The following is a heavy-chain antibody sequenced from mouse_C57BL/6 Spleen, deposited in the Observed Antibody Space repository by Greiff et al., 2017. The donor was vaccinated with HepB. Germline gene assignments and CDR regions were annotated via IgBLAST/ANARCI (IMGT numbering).Heavy chain of an antibody. CDR3: ARVPWDRGWYFDV. CDR2: ISYSGST. D-gene: IGHD4-1*01. Sequence: EVQGVESGPGMVKPSQSLSLTCTVTGYSITSGYDWHWIRHFPGNKLEWMGYISYSGSTNYNPSLKSRISITHDTSKNHFFLKLNSVTTEDTATYYCARVPWDRGWYFDVWGTGTTVTVSS. CDR1: GYSITSGYD. V-gene: IGHV3-1*01. J-gene: IGHJ1*03.